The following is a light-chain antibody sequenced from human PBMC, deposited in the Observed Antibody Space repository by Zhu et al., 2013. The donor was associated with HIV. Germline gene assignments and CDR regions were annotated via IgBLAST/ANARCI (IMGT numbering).Light chain of an antibody. J-gene: IGKJ1*01. CDR3: QQYNSYWA. V-gene: IGKV1-33*01. CDR1: QDVSIF. CDR2: EVA. Sequence: DIHMTQSPSSLSASVGDRVTITCQASQDVSIFLNWYQQKAGKPPELLIYEVANLETGVPPRFSGGGSGTDFTLTISSLQPDDFATYYCQQYNSYWAFGQGTKVEIK.